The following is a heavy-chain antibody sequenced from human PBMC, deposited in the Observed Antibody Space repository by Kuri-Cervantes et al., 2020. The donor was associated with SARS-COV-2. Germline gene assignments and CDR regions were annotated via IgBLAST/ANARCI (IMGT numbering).Heavy chain of an antibody. CDR1: GFTFSSYW. D-gene: IGHD6-19*01. Sequence: GGSLRLSCAASGFTFSSYWMSWVRQAPGNGLEWVANIKQDGSEKYYVDSVKGRFTISRDNAKNSLYLQMNSLRAEDTAVYYCARGGQWLVLGNGSIDYWGQGSLVTVSS. CDR2: IKQDGSEK. V-gene: IGHV3-7*01. CDR3: ARGGQWLVLGNGSIDY. J-gene: IGHJ4*02.